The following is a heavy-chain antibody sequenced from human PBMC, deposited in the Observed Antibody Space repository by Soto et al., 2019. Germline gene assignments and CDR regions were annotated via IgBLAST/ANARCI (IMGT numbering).Heavy chain of an antibody. CDR3: AKGGWLVNQTTGSIGMDV. CDR2: ISWDGGST. J-gene: IGHJ6*02. CDR1: GFTFDDYT. Sequence: PGGSLRLSCAASGFTFDDYTMHWVRQAPGKGLEWVSLISWDGGSTYYADSVKGRFTISRDNSKNSLYLQMNSLRTEDTALYYCAKGGWLVNQTTGSIGMDVWGQGTTVTVSS. D-gene: IGHD6-19*01. V-gene: IGHV3-43*01.